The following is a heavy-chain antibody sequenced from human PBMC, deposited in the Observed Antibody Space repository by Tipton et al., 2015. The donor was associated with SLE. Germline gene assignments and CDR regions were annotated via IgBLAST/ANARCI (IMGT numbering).Heavy chain of an antibody. CDR3: ARGGGSPSY. Sequence: TLSLTCAVYGGSFSGYYWSWSRQPPGKGLEWMGEINHSGSTNYNPSLKSRVTISVDMPMSQFSLKLTSVTAADTAVYYCARGGGSPSYWGQGTLVTVSS. CDR2: INHSGST. CDR1: GGSFSGYY. D-gene: IGHD2-15*01. V-gene: IGHV4-34*01. J-gene: IGHJ4*02.